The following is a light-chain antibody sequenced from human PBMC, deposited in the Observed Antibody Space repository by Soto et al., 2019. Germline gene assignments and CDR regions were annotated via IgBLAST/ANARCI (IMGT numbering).Light chain of an antibody. CDR2: GAS. V-gene: IGKV3-15*01. CDR3: QQLNSYPIT. CDR1: RSVRTK. J-gene: IGKJ5*01. Sequence: TQSPATLSVSPGERATLSCRASRSVRTKLAWYQQKPGQAPRLLIYGASARATGIPVRFSGSGSGTEFTLTISSLQSEDFATYYCQQLNSYPITFGQGTRLEIK.